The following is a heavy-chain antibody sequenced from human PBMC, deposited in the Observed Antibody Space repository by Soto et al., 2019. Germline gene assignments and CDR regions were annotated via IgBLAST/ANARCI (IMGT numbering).Heavy chain of an antibody. V-gene: IGHV4-34*01. D-gene: IGHD4-17*01. Sequence: QVQLQQWGAGLLKPSETLSLTCAVYGGSFSGYYWSWIRQPPGKGLEWIGEINHSGSTNYNPSLKSRVTISVDTSKNQFSLKLSSVTAADTAVYYCARSLYGFLYYFDYWGQGTLVTVSS. CDR3: ARSLYGFLYYFDY. CDR2: INHSGST. J-gene: IGHJ4*02. CDR1: GGSFSGYY.